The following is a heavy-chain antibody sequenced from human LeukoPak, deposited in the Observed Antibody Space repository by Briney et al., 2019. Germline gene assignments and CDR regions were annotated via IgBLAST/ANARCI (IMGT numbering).Heavy chain of an antibody. J-gene: IGHJ4*02. Sequence: GGSLRLSCAASGFTFSSYSMNWVRQAPGKGLEWVSYISTSGSTIYYADSVKGRFTISRDNAKDSLYLQVSSLRAEDTAVYYCARGNSGTYYPFDNWGQGTLVTVS. D-gene: IGHD1-26*01. V-gene: IGHV3-48*04. CDR3: ARGNSGTYYPFDN. CDR1: GFTFSSYS. CDR2: ISTSGSTI.